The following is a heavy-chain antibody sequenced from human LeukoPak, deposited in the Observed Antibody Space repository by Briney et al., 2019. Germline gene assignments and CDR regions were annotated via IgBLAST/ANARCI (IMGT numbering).Heavy chain of an antibody. Sequence: PGGSLRLSCAASGFTFSSYEMNWVRQAPGKGLEWVSYISSSGSTIYYADSVKGRFTISRDNAKNSLYLQMNSLRAEDTALYYCAREAYSSGWYARGDWFDPWGQGTLVTVSS. CDR1: GFTFSSYE. D-gene: IGHD6-19*01. CDR3: AREAYSSGWYARGDWFDP. J-gene: IGHJ5*02. CDR2: ISSSGSTI. V-gene: IGHV3-48*03.